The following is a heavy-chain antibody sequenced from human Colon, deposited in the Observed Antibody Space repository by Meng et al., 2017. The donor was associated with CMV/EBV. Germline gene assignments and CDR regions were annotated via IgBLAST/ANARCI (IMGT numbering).Heavy chain of an antibody. CDR3: ARGDYDFWGGY. V-gene: IGHV3-48*03. Sequence: EGSLRLSCSASGFTFSMFSTYEMNWVRQAPGKGLEWISSISSSGDTRYYADSVKGRFTISRDNAKNSLYLQMNSLRAEDTAVYYCARGDYDFWGGYWGQGTLVTVS. CDR1: GFTFSMFSTYE. CDR2: ISSSGDTR. D-gene: IGHD3-3*01. J-gene: IGHJ4*02.